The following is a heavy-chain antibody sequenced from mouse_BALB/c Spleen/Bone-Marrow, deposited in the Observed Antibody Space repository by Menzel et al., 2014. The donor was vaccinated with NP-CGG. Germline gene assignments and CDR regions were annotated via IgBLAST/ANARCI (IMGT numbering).Heavy chain of an antibody. CDR1: GYSFTGYN. D-gene: IGHD6-2*01. V-gene: IGHV1-39*01. CDR3: TNSVSLRGMEI. CDR2: IDPYYGGT. Sequence: EVQLQQSGPELEKPGASVKISCKASGYSFTGYNMNWVKQSNGKSLEWIGDIDPYYGGTSYNQKFKGKATLTVDKSSNTVYVQHESLTSEDSAVFYCTNSVSLRGMEIWCQGASVPVSS. J-gene: IGHJ4*01.